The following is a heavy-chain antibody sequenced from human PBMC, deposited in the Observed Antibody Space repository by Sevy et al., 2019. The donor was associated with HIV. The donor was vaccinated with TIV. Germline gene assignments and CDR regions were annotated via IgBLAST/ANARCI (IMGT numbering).Heavy chain of an antibody. J-gene: IGHJ4*02. CDR2: ILYSGSA. CDR1: GGSVRNENYY. D-gene: IGHD3-10*01. CDR3: ARFVVRGVSPQGFDI. V-gene: IGHV4-61*01. Sequence: SETLSLTCTVSGGSVRNENYYWSWIRQTPGKGLEWIGNILYSGSANYNPSLESRVTISIDTSKNRFSLKMNSVTAAETAVYSCARFVVRGVSPQGFDIRGQGTLVTVSS.